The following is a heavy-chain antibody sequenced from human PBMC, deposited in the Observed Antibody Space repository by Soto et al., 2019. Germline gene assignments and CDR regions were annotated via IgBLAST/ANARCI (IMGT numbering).Heavy chain of an antibody. CDR1: GDSVSSTSYY. CDR2: IYYSGST. V-gene: IGHV4-61*01. CDR3: VRSPGRIQYDY. Sequence: PSETLSLTCTVSGDSVSSTSYYWSWIRQPPGKGLEWIGYIYYSGSTNYNPSLKSRVTISVDASKNQFSLKLSSVTAADTAVYYCVRSPGRIQYDYWGQGTLVPVSS. J-gene: IGHJ4*02.